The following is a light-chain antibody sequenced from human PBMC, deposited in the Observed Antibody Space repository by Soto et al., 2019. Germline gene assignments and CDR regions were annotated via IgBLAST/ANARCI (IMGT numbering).Light chain of an antibody. V-gene: IGKV3-11*01. CDR2: DAS. CDR3: QQRSNWPPYT. Sequence: EIVLTQSPATLSLSPGERATLSCRASQSVSSYLAWYQQKPGQAPRLLIYDASNRATGIPARFSGSESGTHFTITISSREPEDFAVYYCQQRSNWPPYTFGQGTKLEIK. CDR1: QSVSSY. J-gene: IGKJ2*01.